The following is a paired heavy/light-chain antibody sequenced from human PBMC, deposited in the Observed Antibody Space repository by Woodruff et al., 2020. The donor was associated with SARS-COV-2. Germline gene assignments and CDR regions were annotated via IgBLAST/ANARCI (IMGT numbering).Light chain of an antibody. J-gene: IGLJ3*02. Sequence: QTVVTQEPSLSVSPGGTVTLTCGLSSGSVSTSYYPSWYQQTPGQPPRTLIYSTNTRTSGVPDRFSGSILGNRAALTITGAQADDESDYFCVLFMGRDTWVFGGGTKLTVL. CDR2: STN. V-gene: IGLV8-61*01. CDR1: SGSVSTSYY. CDR3: VLFMGRDTWV.
Heavy chain of an antibody. Sequence: EVQLLESGGDLVQPGGSLRLSCVASGFTFSIYDMSWVRQVPGKGLGWVSGISGSGDRTVYADSVKGRFTISRDNSKNTLYLQMNSLRAEDTAVYYCAKEGRLKAPDDWGQGTLVTVSS. V-gene: IGHV3-23*01. CDR3: AKEGRLKAPDD. J-gene: IGHJ4*02. D-gene: IGHD2-15*01. CDR2: ISGSGDRT. CDR1: GFTFSIYD.